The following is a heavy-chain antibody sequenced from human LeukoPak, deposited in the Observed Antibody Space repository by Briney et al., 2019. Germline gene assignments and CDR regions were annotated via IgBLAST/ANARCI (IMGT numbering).Heavy chain of an antibody. V-gene: IGHV3-64D*09. CDR3: VKDTKSRSLPGIAVAGTADYYGMDV. J-gene: IGHJ6*02. CDR2: ISSNGGST. Sequence: GGSLRLSCSASGFTFNSYALHWVRQAPEKGLEHFSDISSNGGSTYYADSVKGRFTISRDNSKNTLYLQMSSLRAEDTAVYYCVKDTKSRSLPGIAVAGTADYYGMDVWGQGTTVTVSS. D-gene: IGHD6-19*01. CDR1: GFTFNSYA.